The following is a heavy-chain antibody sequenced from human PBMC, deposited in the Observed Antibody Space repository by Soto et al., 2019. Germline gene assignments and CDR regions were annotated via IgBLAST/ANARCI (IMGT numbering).Heavy chain of an antibody. CDR1: EFADTGYY. CDR3: ARVLVFYGGFDP. J-gene: IGHJ5*02. V-gene: IGHV3-11*01. D-gene: IGHD2-21*02. Sequence: PGGSVRQSCVEGEFADTGYYRSCIRQAPGKGLEWVSYISSSGSTIYYADSVKGRFTISRDNAKNSLYLQMNSLRAEDTAVYYCARVLVFYGGFDPWGQGTLVTVSS. CDR2: ISSSGSTI.